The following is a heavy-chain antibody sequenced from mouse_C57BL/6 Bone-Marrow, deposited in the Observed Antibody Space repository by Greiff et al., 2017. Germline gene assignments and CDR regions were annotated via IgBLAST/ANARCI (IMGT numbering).Heavy chain of an antibody. J-gene: IGHJ2*01. Sequence: EVKLQESGAELVRPGASVKLSCTASGFNIKDDYMHWVKQRPEQGLEWIGWIDPENGDTECASQCQGKATITADTTSNTAYLQLSSLTSEETTVYYCTVYSNYDYYFGYWGQGTTLTVSS. D-gene: IGHD2-5*01. CDR1: GFNIKDDY. V-gene: IGHV14-4*01. CDR3: TVYSNYDYYFGY. CDR2: IDPENGDT.